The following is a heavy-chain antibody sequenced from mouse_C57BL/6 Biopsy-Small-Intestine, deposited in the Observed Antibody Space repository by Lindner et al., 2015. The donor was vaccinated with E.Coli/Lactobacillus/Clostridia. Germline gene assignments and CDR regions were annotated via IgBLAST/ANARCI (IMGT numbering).Heavy chain of an antibody. V-gene: IGHV14-3*01. Sequence: VQLQESGAELVRPGASVKLSCTASGFNIKDDYIHWMKHRPEQGLEWIGRIDPANGNTNYAPKFQDKATITADTSSNTAYLQLSSLTSEDSAVYYCGRCDGYYGGMDYWGQGTSVTVSS. CDR2: IDPANGNT. J-gene: IGHJ4*01. CDR3: GRCDGYYGGMDY. CDR1: GFNIKDDY. D-gene: IGHD2-3*01.